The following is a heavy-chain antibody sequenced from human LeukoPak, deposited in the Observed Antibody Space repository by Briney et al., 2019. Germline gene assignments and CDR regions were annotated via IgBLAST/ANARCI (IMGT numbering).Heavy chain of an antibody. V-gene: IGHV3-30-3*01. J-gene: IGHJ6*02. CDR3: ARERQQWLGPHYYYYYGMDV. CDR2: ISYDGSNK. CDR1: GFTFSSYA. Sequence: GGSLRLSCAASGFTFSSYAMHWVRQAPGKGLEWVAVISYDGSNKYYADSVKGRFTISRDNSKNTLYLQMNSLRAEDTAVYYCARERQQWLGPHYYYYYGMDVWGQGTTVTVSS. D-gene: IGHD6-19*01.